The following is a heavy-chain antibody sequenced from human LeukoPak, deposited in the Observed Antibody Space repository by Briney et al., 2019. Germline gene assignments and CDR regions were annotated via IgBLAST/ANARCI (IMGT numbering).Heavy chain of an antibody. CDR2: ISSDGGST. CDR1: GFTFSIYA. V-gene: IGHV3-23*01. D-gene: IGHD4-23*01. J-gene: IGHJ4*02. Sequence: PGGSLRLSCAASGFTFSIYAMNWVRQAPGKGLEWVSTISSDGGSTYYADSVKGRFTISRDNPKNTLYLQMASLKTEDTAVYYCSRVDGGWVGKADYWGRGTLVTVSS. CDR3: SRVDGGWVGKADY.